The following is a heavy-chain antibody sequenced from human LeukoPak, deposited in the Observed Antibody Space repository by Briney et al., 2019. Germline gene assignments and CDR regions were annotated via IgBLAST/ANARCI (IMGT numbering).Heavy chain of an antibody. CDR1: GYTFTSYA. CDR3: AKVAFAQQLDTTNWFDP. Sequence: ASVKVSCKASGYTFTSYAMHWVRQAPGQRLEWMGWINAGNGNTKYSQKFQGRVTITRDTSASTAYMELSSLRAEDTAVYYCAKVAFAQQLDTTNWFDPWGQGTLVTVSS. CDR2: INAGNGNT. J-gene: IGHJ5*02. D-gene: IGHD6-13*01. V-gene: IGHV1-3*01.